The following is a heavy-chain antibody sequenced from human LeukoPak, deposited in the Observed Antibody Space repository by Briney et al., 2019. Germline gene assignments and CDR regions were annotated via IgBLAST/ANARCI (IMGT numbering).Heavy chain of an antibody. D-gene: IGHD1-26*01. Sequence: GGFLRLSCAASGFTFSNYWMHWVRQAPGKGLVWVSRINSDGINTSYADSVEGRFTISRDNAKNSLYLQMNSLRAEDTAVYYCARDRGSGTLDYWGQGTLVTISS. CDR2: INSDGINT. CDR1: GFTFSNYW. J-gene: IGHJ4*02. CDR3: ARDRGSGTLDY. V-gene: IGHV3-74*01.